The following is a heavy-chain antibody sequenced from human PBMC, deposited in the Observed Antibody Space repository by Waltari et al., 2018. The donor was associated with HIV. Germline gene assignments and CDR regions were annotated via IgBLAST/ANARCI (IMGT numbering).Heavy chain of an antibody. CDR3: ARGRSGNYRGNSVVDY. CDR1: GYTFTTYD. V-gene: IGHV1-8*01. CDR2: MNPKSGNT. Sequence: QVQLVQSGAEVKKPGASVKVSCKASGYTFTTYDINWVRQATGQGLEWMGRMNPKSGNTGYAQKCQGRVTMTRNTSITTAHMELSSLRSDDTAVYYCARGRSGNYRGNSVVDYWGQGTLVTVSS. J-gene: IGHJ4*02. D-gene: IGHD1-26*01.